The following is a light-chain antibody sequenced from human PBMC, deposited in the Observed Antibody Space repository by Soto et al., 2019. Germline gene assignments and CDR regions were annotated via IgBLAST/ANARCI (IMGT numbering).Light chain of an antibody. Sequence: EIQMTQSPSSLSASVGDRVTITCRASQDISNFLAWFQQKPGKAPKFLMYAASTLQSGVPSRFSGSGSGTESTLIINSLQPEDFATYSCQQYKSYPMTFGQGTRREIK. V-gene: IGKV1-16*01. CDR3: QQYKSYPMT. CDR1: QDISNF. J-gene: IGKJ5*01. CDR2: AAS.